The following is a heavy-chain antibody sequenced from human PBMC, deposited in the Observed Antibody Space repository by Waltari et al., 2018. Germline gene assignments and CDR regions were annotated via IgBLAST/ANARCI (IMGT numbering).Heavy chain of an antibody. CDR3: ARDGSIAVAGFFDY. CDR2: IIPILGIA. Sequence: QVQLVQSGAEVKKHGSSVKVSCKASGGHFSSYAISWVHKAPGQGLEWMGRIIPILGIANYAQKFQGRVTITADKSTSTAYMELSSLRSEDTAVYYCARDGSIAVAGFFDYWGQGTLVTVSS. D-gene: IGHD6-19*01. V-gene: IGHV1-69*09. J-gene: IGHJ4*02. CDR1: GGHFSSYA.